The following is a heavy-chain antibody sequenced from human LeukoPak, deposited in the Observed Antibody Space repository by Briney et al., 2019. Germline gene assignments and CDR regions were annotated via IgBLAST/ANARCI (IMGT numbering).Heavy chain of an antibody. CDR1: GGSISSGSYY. CDR3: ARRIVVVQGWVAFDI. V-gene: IGHV4-61*02. Sequence: SETLSLTCTVSGGSISSGSYYWSWIRQPAGKGLEWIGRIYTSGSTNYNPSLKSRVTMSVDTSKNQFSLKLSSVTAADTAVYYCARRIVVVQGWVAFDIWGQGTMVTVSS. D-gene: IGHD2-2*01. J-gene: IGHJ3*02. CDR2: IYTSGST.